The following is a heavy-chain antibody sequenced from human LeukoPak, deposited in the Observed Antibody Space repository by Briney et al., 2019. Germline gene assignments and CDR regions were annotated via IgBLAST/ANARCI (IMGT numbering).Heavy chain of an antibody. Sequence: GGSLRLSCAASGFMFSTYAMSWVRQAPGKGLEWVSLISGSGGSTYYADSVKGRFTISTDNGKNTLSLQMNSLRAEDTALYYCAKERLTTTTFDSWGRGTLVTVSS. CDR2: ISGSGGST. D-gene: IGHD4-11*01. J-gene: IGHJ4*02. CDR1: GFMFSTYA. V-gene: IGHV3-23*01. CDR3: AKERLTTTTFDS.